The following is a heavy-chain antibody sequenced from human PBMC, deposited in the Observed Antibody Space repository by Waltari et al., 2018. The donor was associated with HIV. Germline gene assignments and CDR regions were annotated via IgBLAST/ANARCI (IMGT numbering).Heavy chain of an antibody. Sequence: EVQLVESGGGLVKPGESLRLYCAASGVTFSSYSRNWVRQAPGKGLEWVSSISSGSTYPYYAASLRGRFTTSRDDAQNSLYLQMNSLKAEDTAVYYCARDLTVTITAFFDYCGQGTLVTVSS. V-gene: IGHV3-21*02. CDR2: ISSGSTYP. D-gene: IGHD4-17*01. CDR1: GVTFSSYS. CDR3: ARDLTVTITAFFDY. J-gene: IGHJ4*02.